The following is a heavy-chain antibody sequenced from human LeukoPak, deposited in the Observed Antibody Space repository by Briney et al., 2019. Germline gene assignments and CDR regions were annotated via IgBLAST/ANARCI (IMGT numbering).Heavy chain of an antibody. J-gene: IGHJ4*02. D-gene: IGHD6-13*01. Sequence: PGGSLRLSCAASGFTFSSYWMHWVRQAPGKGLVWVSRINSDGSSTSYADSVKGRFTISRENAKNSLYLQMNSLRAGDTAVYYCARSEGIAAAGSFDYWGQGTLVTVSS. V-gene: IGHV3-74*01. CDR2: INSDGSST. CDR1: GFTFSSYW. CDR3: ARSEGIAAAGSFDY.